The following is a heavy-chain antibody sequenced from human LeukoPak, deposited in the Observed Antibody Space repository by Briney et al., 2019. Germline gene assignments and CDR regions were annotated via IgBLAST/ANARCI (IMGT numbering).Heavy chain of an antibody. J-gene: IGHJ5*02. CDR2: IIPIFGTA. CDR3: ASDRYYYGSGSSSWFDP. V-gene: IGHV1-69*13. CDR1: GGTFSSYA. Sequence: ASVKVSCKASGGTFSSYAISWVRQAPGQGLEWMGGIIPIFGTANYAQKFQGRVTITADESTSTAYMELSSLRSEDTAVYYCASDRYYYGSGSSSWFDPWGQGTLVTVSS. D-gene: IGHD3-10*01.